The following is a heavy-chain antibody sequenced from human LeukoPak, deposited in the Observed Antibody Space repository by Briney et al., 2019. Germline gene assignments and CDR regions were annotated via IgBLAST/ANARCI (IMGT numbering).Heavy chain of an antibody. J-gene: IGHJ4*02. CDR3: ARDRDWNDAFDY. CDR1: GFTFSSYG. V-gene: IGHV3-33*01. CDR2: IWYDGSNK. D-gene: IGHD1-1*01. Sequence: GGSLRLSCAASGFTFSSYGMHWVRQAPGKGLEWVAVIWYDGSNKYYADSVKGRFTISRDNSKNTLYLQMNSLRAEDTAVYYCARDRDWNDAFDYWGQGTLVTVSS.